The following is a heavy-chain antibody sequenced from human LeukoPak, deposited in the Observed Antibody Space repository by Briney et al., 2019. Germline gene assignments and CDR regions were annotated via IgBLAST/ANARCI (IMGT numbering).Heavy chain of an antibody. CDR1: GGSISSSSYY. CDR3: ARDVRDTQNAFDI. CDR2: IYYSGST. V-gene: IGHV4-39*07. Sequence: SETLSLTCTASGGSISSSSYYWGWIRQPPGKGLEWIGSIYYSGSTYYNPSLKSRVTISVDTSKNQFSLKLSSVTAADTAVYYCARDVRDTQNAFDIWGQGTMVTVSS. J-gene: IGHJ3*02.